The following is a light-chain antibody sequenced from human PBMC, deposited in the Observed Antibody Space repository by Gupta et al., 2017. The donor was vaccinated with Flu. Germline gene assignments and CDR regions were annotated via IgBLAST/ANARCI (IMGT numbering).Light chain of an antibody. J-gene: IGLJ3*02. CDR1: SGDVAGYNY. V-gene: IGLV2-8*01. Sequence: TSGDVAGYNYVSWYQQHPGKAPTLMNYEVTKRPSGVPERFSASKSDNTASLPVSELQAKDEADYYCAPYSDNNNWVFGTGTKLTVL. CDR3: APYSDNNNWV. CDR2: EVT.